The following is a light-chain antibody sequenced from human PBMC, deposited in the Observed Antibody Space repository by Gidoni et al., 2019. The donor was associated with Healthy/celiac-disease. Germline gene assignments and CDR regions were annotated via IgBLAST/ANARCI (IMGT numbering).Light chain of an antibody. J-gene: IGKJ2*01. Sequence: DIQMTQSPSSLSASVGDRVTITCRASQSISSYLNWYQQKPGKAPNLLIYAASSLQSGVPSRFSGSGSGTYFTLTISSLQPEDFATYFCQQSYSTPGTFGQGTKLEIK. V-gene: IGKV1-39*01. CDR3: QQSYSTPGT. CDR1: QSISSY. CDR2: AAS.